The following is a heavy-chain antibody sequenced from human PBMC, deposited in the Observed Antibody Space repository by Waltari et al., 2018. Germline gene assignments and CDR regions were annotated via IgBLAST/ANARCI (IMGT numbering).Heavy chain of an antibody. CDR2: TYYSGTT. J-gene: IGHJ4*02. D-gene: IGHD6-13*01. V-gene: IGHV4-61*01. CDR1: GDSVSSGSYY. Sequence: QVQLQESGPGLVKPSETLSLTCTVSGDSVSSGSYYWSWIRQAPGKGPEWIGYTYYSGTTKYNPSLRSRVTISVDTSKNQFSLNVNSVTAADTAVYYCAIFRLAAPGPFDYWGQGILVTVSS. CDR3: AIFRLAAPGPFDY.